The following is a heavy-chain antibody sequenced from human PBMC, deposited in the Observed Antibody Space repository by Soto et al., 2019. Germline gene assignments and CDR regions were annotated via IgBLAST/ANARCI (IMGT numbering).Heavy chain of an antibody. D-gene: IGHD2-21*01. CDR3: GRVVEGATRHTDPDS. Sequence: KPSETLSLTCTVSGVSIHNSHSFWAWIRQPPWKGLQFIASVYHNGGAHYNSSLKSRVTISVDTANNQVSLRMRSLTAADTAFYYCGRVVEGATRHTDPDSWGQGXLVTVYS. CDR2: VYHNGGA. J-gene: IGHJ5*01. V-gene: IGHV4-39*01. CDR1: GVSIHNSHSF.